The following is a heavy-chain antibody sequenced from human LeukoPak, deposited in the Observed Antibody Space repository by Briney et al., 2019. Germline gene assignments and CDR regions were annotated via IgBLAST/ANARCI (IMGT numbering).Heavy chain of an antibody. D-gene: IGHD1-26*01. CDR3: TRDRAHGTQDY. V-gene: IGHV4-39*07. CDR1: GASFTDYF. Sequence: PSETLSLTCTVSGASFTDYFWGWIRQPPGKGLEWIGSIYYSGRTFYNPSLKNRVSISLDTSKGQFSLNLDSVTAADTAVYFCTRDRAHGTQDYWGQGTLVTVS. CDR2: IYYSGRT. J-gene: IGHJ4*02.